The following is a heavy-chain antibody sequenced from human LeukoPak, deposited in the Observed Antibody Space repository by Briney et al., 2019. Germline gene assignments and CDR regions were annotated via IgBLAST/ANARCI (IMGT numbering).Heavy chain of an antibody. Sequence: GGSLRLSCAASGFTFSSYAMSWVRQAPGKGLEWVSGVSGSGGSTYYAASVKGRFTISRDNSKNTLYLQMNSLRAEDTAVYYCAKDLEIVATITGNWGQGTLVTVSS. CDR3: AKDLEIVATITGN. CDR1: GFTFSSYA. V-gene: IGHV3-23*01. CDR2: VSGSGGST. J-gene: IGHJ4*02. D-gene: IGHD5-12*01.